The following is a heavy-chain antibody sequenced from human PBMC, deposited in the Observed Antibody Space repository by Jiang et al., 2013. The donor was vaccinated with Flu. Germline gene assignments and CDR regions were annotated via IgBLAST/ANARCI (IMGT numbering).Heavy chain of an antibody. CDR2: ISWNSGSI. V-gene: IGHV3-9*01. D-gene: IGHD3-16*01. CDR1: GFNFHHYA. J-gene: IGHJ3*01. CDR3: AKSKSGSYGIDAFDF. Sequence: VQLVESGGGLVRPGMSLRLSCAASGFNFHHYAMHWVRQPPGKGLEWVAGISWNSGSIHYADSLRGRFTVSRDNAENSLYLQMNSLTTEDTAIYYCAKSKSGSYGIDAFDFWGPGGPWSPSLQ.